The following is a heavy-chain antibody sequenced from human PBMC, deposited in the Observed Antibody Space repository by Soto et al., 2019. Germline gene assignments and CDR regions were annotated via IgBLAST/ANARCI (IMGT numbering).Heavy chain of an antibody. Sequence: QITLRQSGPTRVRPTQPLTLTCNFSGFSLSSSGVGVGWIRQPPGKAPEWLVVIYWDYDKRYSQSLKSRLTRNKDTSKNQVVLTMTNMDPVDTGTYFCAHRALYSGSYWDGGYFDAWGQGTPVTVSP. V-gene: IGHV2-5*02. CDR1: GFSLSSSGVG. J-gene: IGHJ4*02. CDR2: IYWDYDK. D-gene: IGHD1-26*01. CDR3: AHRALYSGSYWDGGYFDA.